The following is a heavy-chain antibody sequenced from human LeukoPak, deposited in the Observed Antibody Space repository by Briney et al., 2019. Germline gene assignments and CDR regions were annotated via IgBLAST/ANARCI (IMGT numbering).Heavy chain of an antibody. D-gene: IGHD3-22*01. Sequence: PGGSLRLSCAASGFTFSSYAMSWVRQAPGKGLEWVSAISGSGGSTYYADSVKGRFTISRDNSKNTLYLQMNSLRAEDTAVYYCAKGRYYYDSSALLDYWGQGTLVTVSS. CDR1: GFTFSSYA. CDR3: AKGRYYYDSSALLDY. V-gene: IGHV3-23*01. CDR2: ISGSGGST. J-gene: IGHJ4*02.